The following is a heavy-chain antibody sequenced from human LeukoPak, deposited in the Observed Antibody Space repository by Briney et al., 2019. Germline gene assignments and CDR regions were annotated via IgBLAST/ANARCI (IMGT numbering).Heavy chain of an antibody. CDR2: ISAYNGNT. J-gene: IGHJ4*02. D-gene: IGHD2-15*01. CDR1: GYTFTNYG. Sequence: GASVKVSCKASGYTFTNYGISWVRQAPGQGLEWMGWISAYNGNTNYAQNVQGRVTMTTDTSTSTAYMELRSLRSDDTAVYYCARRSSPHSPASCTGGNCYYYYFDYWGQGTPVTVSS. CDR3: ARRSSPHSPASCTGGNCYYYYFDY. V-gene: IGHV1-18*01.